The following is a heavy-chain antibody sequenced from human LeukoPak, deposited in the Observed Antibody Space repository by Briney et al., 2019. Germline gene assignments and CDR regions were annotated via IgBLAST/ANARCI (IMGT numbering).Heavy chain of an antibody. CDR1: GYSISSGYY. CDR2: IYHSGGNT. J-gene: IGHJ4*01. Sequence: TSETLSLTCAVSGYSISSGYYWGWIRQPPGKGLEWIGSIYHSGGNTYYNPSLKSRVTISVDTSKNQFSLKVSSVTAADTAVYHCARYAGTCHFDYWGHGTLVTVSS. V-gene: IGHV4-38-2*01. CDR3: ARYAGTCHFDY. D-gene: IGHD3-10*01.